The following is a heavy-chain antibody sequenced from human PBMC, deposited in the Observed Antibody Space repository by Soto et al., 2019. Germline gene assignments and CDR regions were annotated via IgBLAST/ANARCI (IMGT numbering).Heavy chain of an antibody. D-gene: IGHD2-8*02. Sequence: QVQLVQSGAEVKKPGASVKVSCKASGYTFTSYGISWVRQAPGQGLEWMGWSSAYKGNTNYAQKLQGRVTMTTDTSTSTAYMELRSLRSDDTAVYYWARDRKRFTGGGYVDYWGQGTLVTVSS. CDR2: SSAYKGNT. CDR1: GYTFTSYG. J-gene: IGHJ4*02. CDR3: ARDRKRFTGGGYVDY. V-gene: IGHV1-18*01.